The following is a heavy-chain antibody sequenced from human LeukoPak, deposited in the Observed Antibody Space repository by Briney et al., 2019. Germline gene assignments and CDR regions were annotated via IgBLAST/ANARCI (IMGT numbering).Heavy chain of an antibody. Sequence: GGSLRLSCAASGFTFSSYSMNWVRQAPGKGLEWVSSISSSSSYIYYADSVKGRFTISRDNAKNSLYLQMNSLRAEDTAVYYCARDVYLPYYDFWSGHHFDYWGQGTLVTVSS. CDR2: ISSSSSYI. J-gene: IGHJ4*02. V-gene: IGHV3-21*01. CDR3: ARDVYLPYYDFWSGHHFDY. D-gene: IGHD3-3*01. CDR1: GFTFSSYS.